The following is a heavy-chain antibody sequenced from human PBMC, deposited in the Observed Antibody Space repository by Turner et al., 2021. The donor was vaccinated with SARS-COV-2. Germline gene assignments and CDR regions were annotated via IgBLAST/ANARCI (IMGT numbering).Heavy chain of an antibody. Sequence: EVQLVESGGGLVQPGRSLKLSVAASGFTFDDYVMHGVRQAPGEGLEWVSGISWNSGRLGYAAAVKGRFTISRDNAKNSLYLQMISLRAEDTALYYCAKDMVRGIIYYYYGMDVWGQGTTVTVSS. CDR3: AKDMVRGIIYYYYGMDV. D-gene: IGHD3-10*01. J-gene: IGHJ6*02. CDR2: ISWNSGRL. V-gene: IGHV3-9*01. CDR1: GFTFDDYV.